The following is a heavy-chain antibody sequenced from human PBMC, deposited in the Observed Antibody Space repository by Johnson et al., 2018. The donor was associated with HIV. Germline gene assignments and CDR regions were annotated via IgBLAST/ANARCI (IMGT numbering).Heavy chain of an antibody. CDR1: GFTFSNAW. CDR2: IKSKTDGGTT. J-gene: IGHJ3*02. Sequence: VQLVESGGGLVQPGGSLRLSCAASGFTFSNAWMSWVRQAPGKGLEWVGRIKSKTDGGTTDYAAPVKGRFTISRDNSKNTLYLQINSLRAEDTAVYYCAREKGSHDAFDIWGQGTMVTVSS. V-gene: IGHV3-15*01. CDR3: AREKGSHDAFDI.